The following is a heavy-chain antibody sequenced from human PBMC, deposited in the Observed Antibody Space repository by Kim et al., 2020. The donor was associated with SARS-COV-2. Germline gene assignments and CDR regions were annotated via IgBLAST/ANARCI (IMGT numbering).Heavy chain of an antibody. CDR2: ISYDGSNK. CDR3: AKGKEAYDFWSGYYPPAHSSLDY. J-gene: IGHJ4*02. D-gene: IGHD3-3*01. CDR1: GFTFSSYG. V-gene: IGHV3-30*18. Sequence: GGSLRLSCAASGFTFSSYGMHWVRQAPGKGLEWVAVISYDGSNKYYADSVKGRFTISRDNSKNTLYLQMNSLRAEDTAVYYCAKGKEAYDFWSGYYPPAHSSLDYWGQGTLVTVSS.